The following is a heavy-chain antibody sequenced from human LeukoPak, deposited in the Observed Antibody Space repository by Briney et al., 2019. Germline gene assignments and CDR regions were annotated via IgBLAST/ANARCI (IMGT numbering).Heavy chain of an antibody. Sequence: SETLSLTCTVSGGSLNPYYWSWVRQPAGKGLEWIGRICFSGNTHYIPSLQSRVAMSVDTSKNQFSLKLSSVTAADTAVYYCAREGGPYRPLDYSGQGTLVTVSS. V-gene: IGHV4-4*07. CDR2: ICFSGNT. CDR3: AREGGPYRPLDY. J-gene: IGHJ4*02. CDR1: GGSLNPYY.